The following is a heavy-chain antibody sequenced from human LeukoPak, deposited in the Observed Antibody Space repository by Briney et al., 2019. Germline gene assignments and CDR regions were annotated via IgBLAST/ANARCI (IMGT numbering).Heavy chain of an antibody. CDR2: IYSGGST. J-gene: IGHJ4*02. V-gene: IGHV3-53*04. D-gene: IGHD2-8*01. CDR3: ARERGYCTNGVCSRAFDY. CDR1: GFTVSSNY. Sequence: PGGSLRLSCAASGFTVSSNYMSWVRQAPGKGLEWVSVIYSGGSTYYADSVKGRFTISRHNSKNTLYLQMNSLRAEDTAVYYCARERGYCTNGVCSRAFDYWGQGTLVTVSS.